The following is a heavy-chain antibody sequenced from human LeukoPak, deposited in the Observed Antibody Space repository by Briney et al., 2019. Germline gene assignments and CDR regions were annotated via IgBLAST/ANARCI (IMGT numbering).Heavy chain of an antibody. CDR3: ARVIVVPPYFYYGMDV. D-gene: IGHD2-2*01. CDR2: ISSSSSYI. CDR1: GFTFSSYS. J-gene: IGHJ6*02. Sequence: GGSLRLSCAASGFTFSSYSMNWVRQAPGKGLEWVSSISSSSSYIYYADSVKGRFTISRDNAKNSLYLQMNSLRAEDTAVYYCARVIVVPPYFYYGMDVWGQGTTVTVSS. V-gene: IGHV3-21*01.